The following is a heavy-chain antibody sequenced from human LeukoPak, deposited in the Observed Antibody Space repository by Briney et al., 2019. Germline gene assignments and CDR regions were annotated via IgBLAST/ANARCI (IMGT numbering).Heavy chain of an antibody. J-gene: IGHJ6*03. V-gene: IGHV4-39*01. CDR1: GGSISSSSYY. Sequence: SETLSLTCTVPGGSISSSSYYWGWIRQPPGKGLEWIGSIYYSGSTYYNPSLKSRVTISVDTSKNQFSLKLSSVTAADTAVYYCARQIWFGELFRYYYYMDVWGKGTTVTVSS. D-gene: IGHD3-10*01. CDR3: ARQIWFGELFRYYYYMDV. CDR2: IYYSGST.